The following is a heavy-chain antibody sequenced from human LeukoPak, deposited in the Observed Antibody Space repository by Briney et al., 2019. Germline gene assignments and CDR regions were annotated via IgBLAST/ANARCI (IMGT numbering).Heavy chain of an antibody. CDR1: EFTFSSFA. J-gene: IGHJ6*02. D-gene: IGHD3-10*01. CDR2: TSDSGTTT. Sequence: PGGSLRLSCAASEFTFSSFAMNWVRQAPGKGLEWVSGTSDSGTTTYYADSVKGQFTMSRDNSKKTLCLQMDSLRAEDTAVYYCAIGGSGVGFYYCMDVWGQGTTVTVSS. CDR3: AIGGSGVGFYYCMDV. V-gene: IGHV3-23*01.